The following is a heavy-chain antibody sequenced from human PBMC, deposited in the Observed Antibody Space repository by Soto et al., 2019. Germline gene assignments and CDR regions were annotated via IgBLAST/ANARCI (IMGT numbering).Heavy chain of an antibody. J-gene: IGHJ5*02. CDR1: GDSISSNNNY. CDR2: ISYSGST. V-gene: IGHV4-30-4*01. CDR3: ARGGGYSYGLDP. Sequence: QVQLQESGPGLVKPSQTLSLTCTVSGDSISSNNNYWSWIRQPPGEGLEWSGFISYSGSTSYSPPLKSRVATSLDTAKNQFSLSLISVTAADTAVYYCARGGGYSYGLDPWGQGTLVTVSS. D-gene: IGHD5-18*01.